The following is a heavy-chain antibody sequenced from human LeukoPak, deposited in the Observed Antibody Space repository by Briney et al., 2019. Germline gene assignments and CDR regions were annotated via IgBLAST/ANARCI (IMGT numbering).Heavy chain of an antibody. CDR3: ALTSYTGGWLGRVQPWPEYFHH. V-gene: IGHV5-51*01. CDR1: GYSFTSYW. D-gene: IGHD6-19*01. J-gene: IGHJ1*01. CDR2: VHPGDSDSRYSPSFQGSDI. Sequence: GESLKISCKGSGYSFTSYWIGWVRQMPGKGLEWMGIVHPGDSDSRYSPSFQGSDIRYNPSFQGQVAISIDKSIRTAYLQWNSLKVSDTAMYYCALTSYTGGWLGRVQPWPEYFHHWGPGTLVTVSS.